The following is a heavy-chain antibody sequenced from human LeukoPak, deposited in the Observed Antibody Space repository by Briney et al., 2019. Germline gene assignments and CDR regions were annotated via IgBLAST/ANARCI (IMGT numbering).Heavy chain of an antibody. CDR3: ARLRLAQWRYFDY. D-gene: IGHD6-19*01. CDR1: GGSISSGGYS. V-gene: IGHV4-30-2*01. J-gene: IGHJ4*02. Sequence: SETLSLTCAVSGGSISSGGYSWSWIRQPPGKGLEWIGYIYHSGSTYYNPSLKSRVTIPVDRSKNQFSLKLSSVTAADTAVYYCARLRLAQWRYFDYWGQGTLVTVSS. CDR2: IYHSGST.